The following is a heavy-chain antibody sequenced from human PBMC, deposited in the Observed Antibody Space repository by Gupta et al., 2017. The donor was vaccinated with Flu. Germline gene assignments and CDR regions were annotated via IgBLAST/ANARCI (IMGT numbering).Heavy chain of an antibody. J-gene: IGHJ4*02. CDR1: GFPFSAYA. V-gene: IGHV3-64*07. CDR2: ISSNGGGT. Sequence: EVQLVESGGGLVQPGGSLRLSCAAYGFPFSAYAMHWVRQAPGKGLEYVSRISSNGGGTSYADSVKGRFTISRDNSKNTLYLQMGSLRSEDTAVYYCARGAGFSDGSGNNFDYWGQGTLVTVS. D-gene: IGHD3-22*01. CDR3: ARGAGFSDGSGNNFDY.